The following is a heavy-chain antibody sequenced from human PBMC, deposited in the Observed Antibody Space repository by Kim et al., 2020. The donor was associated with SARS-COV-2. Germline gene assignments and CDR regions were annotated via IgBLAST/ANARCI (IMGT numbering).Heavy chain of an antibody. V-gene: IGHV7-4-1*02. Sequence: ASVKVSCKASGYTFTSYAMNWVRQAPGQGLEWMGWINTNTGNPTYAQGFTGRFVFSLDTSVSTAYLQISSLKAEDTAVYYCAGDSGYYDFWSGRPGFDPWGQGPLAPVSS. CDR1: GYTFTSYA. CDR2: INTNTGNP. D-gene: IGHD3-3*01. CDR3: AGDSGYYDFWSGRPGFDP. J-gene: IGHJ5*02.